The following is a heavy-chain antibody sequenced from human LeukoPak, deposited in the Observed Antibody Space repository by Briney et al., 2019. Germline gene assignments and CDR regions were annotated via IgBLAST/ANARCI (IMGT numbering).Heavy chain of an antibody. J-gene: IGHJ4*02. CDR3: ARGAVKGELCSTFFDY. V-gene: IGHV5-51*01. CDR2: IYPGDSDT. D-gene: IGHD3-10*02. Sequence: GESLKISCKGSGYSFTSYWIGWVRQMPGKGLEWMGIIYPGDSDTRYSPSFQGQVTISADKSISTAYLQWSSLKASDTAMYYCARGAVKGELCSTFFDYWGQGTLVTVSS. CDR1: GYSFTSYW.